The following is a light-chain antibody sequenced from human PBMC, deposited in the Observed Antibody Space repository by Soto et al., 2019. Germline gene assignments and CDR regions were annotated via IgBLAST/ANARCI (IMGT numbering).Light chain of an antibody. J-gene: IGKJ5*01. CDR3: HQYYGYPYT. V-gene: IGKV2-28*01. CDR1: QSLLNSNGYNY. CDR2: LGS. Sequence: DIVLTQSPLSLPVTPGEPASISCRSSQSLLNSNGYNYLDWYLQKSGQSPQLLIYLGSNRASGVPDRFSGSGSGTDFTLKISSLQLDDFATYYCHQYYGYPYTFGQGTRLEIK.